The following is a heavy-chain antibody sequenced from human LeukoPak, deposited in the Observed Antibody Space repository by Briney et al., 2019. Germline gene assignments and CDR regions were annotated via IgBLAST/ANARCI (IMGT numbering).Heavy chain of an antibody. J-gene: IGHJ5*01. V-gene: IGHV3-21*01. CDR3: ARDGRSSVIAFDS. D-gene: IGHD2-15*01. CDR1: GFTFRSYT. CDR2: ISGTSKYI. Sequence: GGSLRLSCAASGFTFRSYTMHWVRQAPGKGLEWVASISGTSKYIYYEDSLKGRFTVSRDNADNSLSLHITGLRADDTAEYYCARDGRSSVIAFDSWGQGTLVTVSS.